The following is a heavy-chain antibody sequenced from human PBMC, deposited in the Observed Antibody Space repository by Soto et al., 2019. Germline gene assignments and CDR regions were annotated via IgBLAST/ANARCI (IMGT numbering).Heavy chain of an antibody. J-gene: IGHJ4*02. V-gene: IGHV3-7*01. D-gene: IGHD3-3*01. CDR2: IKQDGSEK. CDR1: GFTFSSYW. Sequence: EVQLVESGGGLVQPGGSLRLSCAASGFTFSSYWMSWVRQAPGKGLEWVANIKQDGSEKYYVDSVKGRFTISRDNAKNSLYLQMNSLRAEETAVYYCARAGTYYDFWSGYYPYCFDYWGQGTLVTVSS. CDR3: ARAGTYYDFWSGYYPYCFDY.